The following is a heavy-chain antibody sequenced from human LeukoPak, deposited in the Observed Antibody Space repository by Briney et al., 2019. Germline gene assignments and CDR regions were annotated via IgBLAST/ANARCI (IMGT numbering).Heavy chain of an antibody. V-gene: IGHV4-59*01. CDR3: ARGGAGLAAAWYNLDY. D-gene: IGHD1-1*01. CDR1: AGSISGYY. J-gene: IGHJ4*02. CDR2: IYYSGTT. Sequence: SETLSLTCIVSAGSISGYYWSWLRQPPGKGLGWIGYIYYSGTTNYNPSLKSRVSISVDTSKNQLSLRLTSVTAADTAVYYCARGGAGLAAAWYNLDYWGQGTLVTVSS.